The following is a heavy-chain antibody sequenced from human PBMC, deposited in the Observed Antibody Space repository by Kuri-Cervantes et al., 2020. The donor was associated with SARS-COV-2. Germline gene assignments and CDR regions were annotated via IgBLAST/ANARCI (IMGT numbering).Heavy chain of an antibody. CDR1: GFTFDDYA. CDR3: AKDSNYYGSGSYLDY. Sequence: GGSLRLSCAASGFTFDDYAMHWVRQAPGKGLEWVSLISWDGGSTYYADSVKGRFTISRDNSKNSLYPQMNSLRAEDTALYYCAKDSNYYGSGSYLDYWGQGTLVTVSS. V-gene: IGHV3-43D*03. J-gene: IGHJ4*02. CDR2: ISWDGGST. D-gene: IGHD3-10*01.